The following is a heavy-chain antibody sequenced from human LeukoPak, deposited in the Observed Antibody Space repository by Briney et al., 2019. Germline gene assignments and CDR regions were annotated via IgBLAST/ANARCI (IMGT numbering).Heavy chain of an antibody. V-gene: IGHV5-51*01. D-gene: IGHD2-15*01. CDR3: ARRPRDCSGCCCYDF. Sequence: GESLKISCKVSGYSFINYWIAWVRQKPGKGLEWVGIIYPGDSDTRYSPSFQGQVTISADKSMKTTYLQWSALQASDTAIYYCARRPRDCSGCCCYDFWGQGTLVSVPS. J-gene: IGHJ4*02. CDR1: GYSFINYW. CDR2: IYPGDSDT.